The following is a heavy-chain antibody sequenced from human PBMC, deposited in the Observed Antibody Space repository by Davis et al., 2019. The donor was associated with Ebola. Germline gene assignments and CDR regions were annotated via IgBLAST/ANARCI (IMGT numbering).Heavy chain of an antibody. CDR3: ARDLAYYDFWSGYPSYYYGVDV. Sequence: PGGSLRLSCAASGFTFSDYYMSWIRQAPGKGLEWVSYISSSGSTIHLADSVKGRFTISRDNAKHSLYLQMNSLRAEDTAVYYCARDLAYYDFWSGYPSYYYGVDVWGQGTTVTVSS. CDR2: ISSSGSTI. V-gene: IGHV3-11*01. D-gene: IGHD3-3*01. CDR1: GFTFSDYY. J-gene: IGHJ6*02.